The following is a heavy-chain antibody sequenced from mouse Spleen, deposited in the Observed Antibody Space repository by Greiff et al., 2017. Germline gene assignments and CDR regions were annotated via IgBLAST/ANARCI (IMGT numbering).Heavy chain of an antibody. J-gene: IGHJ2*01. V-gene: IGHV5-6*01. CDR2: ISSGGSYT. Sequence: EVKLQESGGDLVKPGGSLKLSCAASGFTFSSYGMSWVRQTPDKRLEWVATISSGGSYTYYPDSVKGRFTISRDNAKNTLYLQMSSLKSEDTAMYYCARHSSSYHDYWGQGTTLTVSS. CDR1: GFTFSSYG. CDR3: ARHSSSYHDY. D-gene: IGHD2-10*01.